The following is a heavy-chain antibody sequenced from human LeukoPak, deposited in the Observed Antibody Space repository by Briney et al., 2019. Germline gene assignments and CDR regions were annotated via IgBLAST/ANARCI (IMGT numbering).Heavy chain of an antibody. V-gene: IGHV1-18*01. CDR1: GYTFTSYG. CDR2: ISAYNGNT. J-gene: IGHJ3*02. CDR3: AYSYDTDAFDI. D-gene: IGHD3-22*01. Sequence: GASVTVSCTASGYTFTSYGISWVRQAPGQGLEWMGWISAYNGNTNYAQKLQGRVTMTTDTSTSTAYMELRSLRSDDTAVYYCAYSYDTDAFDIWGQGTMVTVSS.